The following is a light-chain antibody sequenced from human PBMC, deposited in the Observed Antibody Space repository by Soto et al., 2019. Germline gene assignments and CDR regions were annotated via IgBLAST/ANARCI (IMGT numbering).Light chain of an antibody. CDR3: QQRSSWPLLWT. CDR1: QSVSSS. V-gene: IGKV3-11*01. CDR2: DAS. J-gene: IGKJ4*01. Sequence: EIVLTQSPATLSLSPRERATLSCRASQSVSSSLAWYQQKPGQAPRLLIYDASNRATGIPARFSGSGSGTDFTLTISSLEPEDFAVYYCQQRSSWPLLWTFGGGTKVEIK.